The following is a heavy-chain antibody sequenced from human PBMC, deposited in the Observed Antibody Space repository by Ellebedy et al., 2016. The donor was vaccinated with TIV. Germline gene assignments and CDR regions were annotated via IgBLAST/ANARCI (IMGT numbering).Heavy chain of an antibody. CDR2: VNHSGST. V-gene: IGHV4-34*01. J-gene: IGHJ4*02. D-gene: IGHD3-10*01. Sequence: SETLSLTCAVYGESFSGYYWSWIRQPPGKGLDWIGEVNHSGSTTYNPSLNSRVTISVDTSKNQFSLKLSSVTAADTAVYYCARVRRELLWFAESQYFFDYWGQGTLVTVSS. CDR3: ARVRRELLWFAESQYFFDY. CDR1: GESFSGYY.